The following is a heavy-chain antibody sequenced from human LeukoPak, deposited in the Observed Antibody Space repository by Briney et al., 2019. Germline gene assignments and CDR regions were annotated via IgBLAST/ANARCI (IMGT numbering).Heavy chain of an antibody. V-gene: IGHV1-18*01. CDR3: ARDVRYSSGWYMGY. CDR2: FSAYNGNT. CDR1: GYTFTSYG. J-gene: IGHJ4*02. Sequence: GASVEVSCKASGYTFTSYGISWVRQAPGQGLEWMGWFSAYNGNTNYAQKLQGRVTMTTDTSTSIADMELSSLRSDDTAVYYCARDVRYSSGWYMGYWGQGTLVTVSS. D-gene: IGHD6-19*01.